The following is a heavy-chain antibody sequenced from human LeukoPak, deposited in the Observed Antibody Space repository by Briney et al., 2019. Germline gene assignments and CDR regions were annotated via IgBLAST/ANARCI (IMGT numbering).Heavy chain of an antibody. CDR1: GGSISSYY. D-gene: IGHD6-13*01. V-gene: IGHV4-59*08. Sequence: SETLSLTCTVSGGSISSYYWSWIRQPPGKGLEWIGYIYYSGSNNYNPSLKSRVTISVDTSKNQFSLKLSSVTAADTAVYYCARHGPGYSSSWYDYWGQGTLVTVSS. J-gene: IGHJ4*02. CDR3: ARHGPGYSSSWYDY. CDR2: IYYSGSN.